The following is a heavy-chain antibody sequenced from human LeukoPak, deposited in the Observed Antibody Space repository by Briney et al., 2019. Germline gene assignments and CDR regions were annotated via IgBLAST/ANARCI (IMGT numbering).Heavy chain of an antibody. Sequence: ASVKVSCKASGYTLTSYYMHWVRQAPGQGLEWMGIINPSGGSTNYAQKFQGRVTMTRGMSTRTVYMELSSLRFEDTAVYYCARDPGDSSGYYYDYYFDYWGQGTLVTVSS. J-gene: IGHJ4*02. CDR2: INPSGGST. CDR3: ARDPGDSSGYYYDYYFDY. D-gene: IGHD3-22*01. V-gene: IGHV1-46*01. CDR1: GYTLTSYY.